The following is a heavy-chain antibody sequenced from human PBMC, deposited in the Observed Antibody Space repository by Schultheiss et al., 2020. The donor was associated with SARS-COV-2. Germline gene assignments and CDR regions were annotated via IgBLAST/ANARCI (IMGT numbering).Heavy chain of an antibody. CDR1: GGSISSYY. V-gene: IGHV4-4*07. D-gene: IGHD3-22*01. CDR2: IYTSGST. CDR3: ARAGLLHYYDSSGYYPFDY. J-gene: IGHJ4*02. Sequence: SETLSLTCTVSGGSISSYYWSWIRQPPGKGLEWIGRIYTSGSTNYNPSLKSRVTMSVDTSKNQFSLGLSSVTAADTAVYYCARAGLLHYYDSSGYYPFDYWGQGTLVTVSS.